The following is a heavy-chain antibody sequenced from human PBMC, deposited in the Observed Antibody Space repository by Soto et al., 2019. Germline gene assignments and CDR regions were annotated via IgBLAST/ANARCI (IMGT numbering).Heavy chain of an antibody. D-gene: IGHD2-2*02. V-gene: IGHV1-69*06. CDR2: IIPIFGAA. CDR1: GGTFSSYA. Sequence: SVKVSCKASGGTFSSYAISWVRQAPGQGLEWMGGIIPIFGAANYAQKFQGRVTITADKSTSTAYMELSSLRSEDTAVYYCARCGCSSTSCYIFDYWGQGTLVTVS. CDR3: ARCGCSSTSCYIFDY. J-gene: IGHJ4*02.